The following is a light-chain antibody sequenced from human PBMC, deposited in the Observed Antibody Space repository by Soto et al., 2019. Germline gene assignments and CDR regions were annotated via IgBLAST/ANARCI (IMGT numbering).Light chain of an antibody. CDR2: GAS. V-gene: IGKV3-15*01. CDR1: QSVRSH. Sequence: IVLSQSPPALSMSQRERVPLSFRASQSVRSHLAWYRQRPGQVPRLLIYGASSRATGIPARFSGSGSGTDFTLTISSLQSEDFAVYYCQQSNDWPLTFGGGTKV. J-gene: IGKJ4*01. CDR3: QQSNDWPLT.